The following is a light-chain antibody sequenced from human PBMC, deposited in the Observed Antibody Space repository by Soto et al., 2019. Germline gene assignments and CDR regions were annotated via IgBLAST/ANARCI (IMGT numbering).Light chain of an antibody. CDR1: HSVSRY. Sequence: EIALAQSPATLSLSPGEGATLSCRASHSVSRYLAWYQQRPGQAPRLLIYDTSNRATGIPARFSGSGSGTDFTPTISSLEPEDFVVYYCRQRHNWPWTFGGGTKMEIK. CDR3: RQRHNWPWT. CDR2: DTS. J-gene: IGKJ4*01. V-gene: IGKV3-11*01.